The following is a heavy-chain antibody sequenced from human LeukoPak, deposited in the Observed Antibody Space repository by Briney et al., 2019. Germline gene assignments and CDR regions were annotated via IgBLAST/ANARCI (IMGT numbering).Heavy chain of an antibody. D-gene: IGHD3-22*01. CDR3: AKELGYYDSSGYSDY. V-gene: IGHV3-30*02. Sequence: GGSLRLSCAASGFTFSSYGMHWVRQAPGKGLEWVALIRYDGSNKYYADSVKGRFTISGDNSKNTLYLQMNSLRAEDTAVYYCAKELGYYDSSGYSDYWGQGTLVTVSS. CDR1: GFTFSSYG. CDR2: IRYDGSNK. J-gene: IGHJ4*02.